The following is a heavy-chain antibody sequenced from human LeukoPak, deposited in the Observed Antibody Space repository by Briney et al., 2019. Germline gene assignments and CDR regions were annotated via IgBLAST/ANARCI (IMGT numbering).Heavy chain of an antibody. CDR3: TRDRSYANDY. CDR1: GFTFSSYW. J-gene: IGHJ4*02. CDR2: ISSDGSST. Sequence: GGSLRLSCAASGFTFSSYWMHWFRQAPGKGLVWVSRISSDGSSTSYADSVKGRFTISRDNAKYTLYLQMNSLRAEDTAAYYCTRDRSYANDYWGQGTLVTVSS. V-gene: IGHV3-74*01. D-gene: IGHD1-26*01.